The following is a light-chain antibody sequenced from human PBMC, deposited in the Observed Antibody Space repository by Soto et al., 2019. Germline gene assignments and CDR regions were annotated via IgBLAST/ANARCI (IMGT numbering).Light chain of an antibody. CDR1: QDIGYS. Sequence: DIQMTQSPSSLSASAGDRVTITCRASQDIGYSVAWYQQKPGKVPKLLIYLAFTLQSGVPSRFSSSGSGTNFILTISSLQPDDVAIYYCQKSDSATFTFGPWTKEDLK. CDR3: QKSDSATFT. J-gene: IGKJ3*01. V-gene: IGKV1-27*01. CDR2: LAF.